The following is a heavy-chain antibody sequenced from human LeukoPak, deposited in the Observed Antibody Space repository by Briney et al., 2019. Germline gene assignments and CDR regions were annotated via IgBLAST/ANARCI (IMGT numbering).Heavy chain of an antibody. V-gene: IGHV4-4*07. CDR1: GGSINSYW. D-gene: IGHD3-16*02. CDR2: IYTTGMT. Sequence: SETLSLTCSVSGGSINSYWWSWIRQPAGKGLEFIGRIYTTGMTNYNPPLESRVSMSVDTSKNQFSLELRSVTAADTAVYFCARAGYTISSYRFDYWGQGALVTVSS. J-gene: IGHJ4*02. CDR3: ARAGYTISSYRFDY.